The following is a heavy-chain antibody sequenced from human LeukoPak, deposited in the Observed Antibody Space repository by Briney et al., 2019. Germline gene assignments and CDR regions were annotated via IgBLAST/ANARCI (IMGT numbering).Heavy chain of an antibody. V-gene: IGHV3-30*03. CDR2: ISYDGSNK. CDR3: ARSPPRAYGGNLDY. CDR1: GFTFSSYG. D-gene: IGHD4-23*01. J-gene: IGHJ4*02. Sequence: QPGGSLRLSCAASGFTFSSYGMHWVRQAPGKGLEWVAVISYDGSNKYYADSVKGRSTISRDNSKNTLYLQMNSLRAEDTAVYYCARSPPRAYGGNLDYWGQGTLVTVSS.